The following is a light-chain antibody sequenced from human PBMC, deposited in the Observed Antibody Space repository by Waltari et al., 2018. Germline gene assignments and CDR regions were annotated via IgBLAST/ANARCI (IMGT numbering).Light chain of an antibody. CDR2: DAS. Sequence: AIQLTQSPSSLSASVGDRVTIPSRASQGISSALAWYQQKPGKAPKLLIYDASSLESGVPSRFSGSGSGTDFTLTISSLQPEDFATYYCQQFNSYPLTFGGGTKVEIK. J-gene: IGKJ4*01. V-gene: IGKV1-13*02. CDR3: QQFNSYPLT. CDR1: QGISSA.